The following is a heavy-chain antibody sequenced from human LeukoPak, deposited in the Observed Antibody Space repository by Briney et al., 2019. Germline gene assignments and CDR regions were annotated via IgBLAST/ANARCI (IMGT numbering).Heavy chain of an antibody. D-gene: IGHD3-3*01. CDR3: AREVRFLEWLPIYAFDI. CDR2: IYYSGST. V-gene: IGHV4-39*07. CDR1: GGSISSSSYY. J-gene: IGHJ3*02. Sequence: SETLSLTCAVSGGSISSSSYYWGWIRQPPGKGLEWVGSIYYSGSTYYSPSLKRRATISVDTSKNQFSLKLGSVTAADTAVYYCAREVRFLEWLPIYAFDIWGQGTMVTVSS.